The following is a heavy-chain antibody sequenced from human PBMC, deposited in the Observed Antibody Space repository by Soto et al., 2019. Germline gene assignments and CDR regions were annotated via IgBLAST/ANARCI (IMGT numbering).Heavy chain of an antibody. CDR1: GYTFSNYG. Sequence: QVQLVQSGAEVKKPGASVKVSCQASGYTFSNYGFSWVRQAPGQGLEWLGWISGYNGNTNYAERLQGRVTMTTDTSTSTAYMELKSLRYDDTAVYYCAREGQLGYWGQGTPVTVSS. CDR2: ISGYNGNT. J-gene: IGHJ4*02. D-gene: IGHD6-6*01. V-gene: IGHV1-18*01. CDR3: AREGQLGY.